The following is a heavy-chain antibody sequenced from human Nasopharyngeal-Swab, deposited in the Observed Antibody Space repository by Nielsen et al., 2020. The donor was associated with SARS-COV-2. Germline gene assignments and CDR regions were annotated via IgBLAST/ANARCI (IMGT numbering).Heavy chain of an antibody. CDR1: GGSISSSNW. D-gene: IGHD2-2*01. V-gene: IGHV4-4*02. CDR3: ARGTRISYASQIDY. J-gene: IGHJ4*02. CDR2: IYHSGST. Sequence: SETLSLTCAVSGGSISSSNWWSWARQPPGKGLQWIREIYHSGSTNYNPSLKSRVTISVDKSKDQFSLRLSSMTAADTAVYYCARGTRISYASQIDYWGQGTLVTVSS.